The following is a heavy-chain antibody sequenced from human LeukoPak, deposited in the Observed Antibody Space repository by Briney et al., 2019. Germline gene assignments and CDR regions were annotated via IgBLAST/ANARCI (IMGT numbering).Heavy chain of an antibody. Sequence: ASVTVSCKASGYTFTNYGISWVRQAPGQGLEWMGWISTYNGNTNYVQKLQGRVTMTTDTSTSTAYMELRSLRSDDTAVYYCARDIKRSRARWENLGFDPWGQGTLVTVSS. CDR2: ISTYNGNT. J-gene: IGHJ5*02. CDR1: GYTFTNYG. V-gene: IGHV1-18*01. CDR3: ARDIKRSRARWENLGFDP. D-gene: IGHD1-26*01.